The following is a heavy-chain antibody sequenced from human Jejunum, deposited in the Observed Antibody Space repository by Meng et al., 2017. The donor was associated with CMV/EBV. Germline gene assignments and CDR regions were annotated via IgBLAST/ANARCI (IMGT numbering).Heavy chain of an antibody. Sequence: TGSGGSISTSFYWGWIRQPPGNGLEWIGNIYYSGSTYYNPSLKSRVTIAVDTSKNQFSLKLSTVTAADTAVYYCAREYCSGDSCYDYWGQGTLVTVSS. V-gene: IGHV4-39*07. CDR2: IYYSGST. J-gene: IGHJ4*02. CDR3: AREYCSGDSCYDY. D-gene: IGHD2-15*01. CDR1: GGSISTSFY.